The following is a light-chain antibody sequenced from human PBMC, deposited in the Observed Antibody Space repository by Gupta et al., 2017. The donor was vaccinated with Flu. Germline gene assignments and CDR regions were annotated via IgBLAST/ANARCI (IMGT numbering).Light chain of an antibody. CDR3: QQYGSSPPYS. CDR2: GAS. J-gene: IGKJ2*03. V-gene: IGKV3-20*01. Sequence: EIVSTYSPGSLSWSPAESASLSCRAGQSVSSSYLAWYQKRLGQAPRLLIYGASSRATGIPDRFSGSGSGTDFTLTISRLEPEDFAVYYCQQYGSSPPYSFGQGTKLEIK. CDR1: QSVSSSY.